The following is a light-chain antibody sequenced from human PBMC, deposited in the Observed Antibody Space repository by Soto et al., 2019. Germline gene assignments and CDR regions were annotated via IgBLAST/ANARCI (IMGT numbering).Light chain of an antibody. V-gene: IGLV2-18*02. J-gene: IGLJ1*01. Sequence: QSALTQPPSVSGSPGQSVTISCTGTSSDVGSYNRVSWYQQPPGTAPKLIIYEVTNRPSGVPDRFSGSKSGNTASLTISGLQAEDEADYYCSSYTSSSTYGFGTGTKVTVL. CDR1: SSDVGSYNR. CDR2: EVT. CDR3: SSYTSSSTYG.